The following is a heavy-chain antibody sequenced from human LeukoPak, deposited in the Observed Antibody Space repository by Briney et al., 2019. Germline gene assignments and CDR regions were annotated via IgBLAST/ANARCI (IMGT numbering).Heavy chain of an antibody. V-gene: IGHV1-69*05. CDR2: IIPIFGTA. D-gene: IGHD2-15*01. CDR3: ARDGYCSGGSCYGRF. CDR1: GGTFSSYA. J-gene: IGHJ4*02. Sequence: GASVKVSCKASGGTFSSYAISWVRQAPGQGLEWMGGIIPIFGTANYAQKFQGRVTITTDESTSTAYMELSSLRSEDTAVYYCARDGYCSGGSCYGRFWGQRTLVTVSS.